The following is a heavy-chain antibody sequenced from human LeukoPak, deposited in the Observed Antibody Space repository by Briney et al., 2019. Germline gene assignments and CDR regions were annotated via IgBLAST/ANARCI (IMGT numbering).Heavy chain of an antibody. CDR1: GFTFSTYS. CDR2: IYSGGST. Sequence: GGSLRLSCAASGFTFSTYSMHWVRQAPGKGLEWVSVIYSGGSTYYADSVKGRFTISRDNSKNTLYLQMNSLRAEDTAVYYCARGETLDYWGQGTLVTVSS. V-gene: IGHV3-53*01. J-gene: IGHJ4*02. CDR3: ARGETLDY.